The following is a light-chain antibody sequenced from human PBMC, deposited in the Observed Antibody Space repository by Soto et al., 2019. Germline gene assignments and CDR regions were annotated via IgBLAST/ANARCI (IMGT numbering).Light chain of an antibody. V-gene: IGKV3-20*01. Sequence: EIVLTQSPGTLSLSPGERATLSCRASQSVSSSYLAWYQQKPGQAPRLLIYGASNRATGIPDRFSGSGSGTDFTLTISRLEPEDFAVYYCQQYADSPRTFGQGTKV. CDR2: GAS. CDR3: QQYADSPRT. J-gene: IGKJ1*01. CDR1: QSVSSSY.